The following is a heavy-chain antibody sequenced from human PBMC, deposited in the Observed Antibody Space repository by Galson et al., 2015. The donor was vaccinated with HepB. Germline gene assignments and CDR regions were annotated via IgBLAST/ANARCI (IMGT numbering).Heavy chain of an antibody. CDR3: ARESGYAGSDYYYYYGMDV. CDR2: ISAYNGNT. CDR1: GYTFTSYG. J-gene: IGHJ6*02. D-gene: IGHD3-10*01. V-gene: IGHV1-18*01. Sequence: SVKVSCKASGYTFTSYGISWVRQAPGQGLEWMGWISAYNGNTNYAQKLQGRVTMTTDTSTSTAYMELRSLRSDDTAVYYCARESGYAGSDYYYYYGMDVWGQGTLVTVSS.